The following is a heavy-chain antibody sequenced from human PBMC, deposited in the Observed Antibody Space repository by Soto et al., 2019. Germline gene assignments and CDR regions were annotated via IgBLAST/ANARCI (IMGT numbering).Heavy chain of an antibody. CDR2: ISGSGGST. CDR1: GFTFSSYA. V-gene: IGHV3-23*01. Sequence: GSLRLSCAASGFTFSSYAMSWVRQAPGKGLEWVSAISGSGGSTYYADSVKGRFTISRDNSKNTLYLQMNSLRAEDTAVYYCAKGSLWFAHTESFYYFDYWGQGTLVTVSS. D-gene: IGHD3-10*01. CDR3: AKGSLWFAHTESFYYFDY. J-gene: IGHJ4*02.